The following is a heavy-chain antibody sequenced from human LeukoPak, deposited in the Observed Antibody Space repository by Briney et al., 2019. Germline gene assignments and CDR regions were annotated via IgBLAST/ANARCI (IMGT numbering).Heavy chain of an antibody. CDR3: AKRPYYYDSSGYYFDY. D-gene: IGHD3-22*01. J-gene: IGHJ4*02. CDR1: GFTFSSYA. Sequence: GGSLRLSCAASGFTFSSYAMSWVRQAPGKGLEWVSAISGSGGSTYYADSVKGRFTISRDNSKNTLYPQMNSLRAEDTAVYYCAKRPYYYDSSGYYFDYWGQGTLVTVSS. V-gene: IGHV3-23*01. CDR2: ISGSGGST.